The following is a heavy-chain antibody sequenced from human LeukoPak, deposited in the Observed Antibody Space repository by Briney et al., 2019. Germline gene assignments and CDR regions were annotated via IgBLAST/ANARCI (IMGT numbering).Heavy chain of an antibody. V-gene: IGHV3-30*04. CDR2: ISYDGSNK. D-gene: IGHD6-13*01. Sequence: GGSLSLSCAASGFTFSSYAMHWVRQAPGKGLEWVAVISYDGSNKYYADSVKGRFTISRDNSKNTLYLQMNSLRAEDTAVYYCATYSSSWLAFQHWGQGTLVTVSS. CDR3: ATYSSSWLAFQH. CDR1: GFTFSSYA. J-gene: IGHJ1*01.